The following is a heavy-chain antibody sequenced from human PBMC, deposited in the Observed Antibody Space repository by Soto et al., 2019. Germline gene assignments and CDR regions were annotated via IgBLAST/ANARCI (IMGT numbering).Heavy chain of an antibody. D-gene: IGHD6-6*01. V-gene: IGHV3-11*06. CDR1: GFTFSDYY. CDR3: ASTPIEYSSSSADY. CDR2: ISSSSSYT. J-gene: IGHJ4*02. Sequence: XGSLSLSFAASGFTFSDYYMNWIRQAPGKGLEWVSYISSSSSYTNYADSVKGRFTISRDNAKNSLYLQMNSLRAEDTAVYYCASTPIEYSSSSADYWGQGTLVTVSS.